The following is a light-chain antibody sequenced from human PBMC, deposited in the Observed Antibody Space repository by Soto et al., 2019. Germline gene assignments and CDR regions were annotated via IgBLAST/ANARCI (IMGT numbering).Light chain of an antibody. J-gene: IGLJ1*01. Sequence: QSVLTQPPSASGTPGQRVTISCSGSNSNIGSNTVNWYQQLPGTAPKLLIYYDSLRPSGVPDRISGSKSGTSASLAISGLQSDDEADYYCAAWDDSLNGRVFGTGTQLTVL. CDR1: NSNIGSNT. CDR3: AAWDDSLNGRV. V-gene: IGLV1-44*01. CDR2: YDS.